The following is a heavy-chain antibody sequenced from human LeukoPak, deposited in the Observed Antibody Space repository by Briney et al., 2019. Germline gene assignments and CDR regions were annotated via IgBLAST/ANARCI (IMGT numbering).Heavy chain of an antibody. CDR2: IYYSGST. CDR1: GGSISSYY. Sequence: SETLSLTCTVSGGSISSYYWSWIRQPPGKGLEWIGYIYYSGSTNYNPSLKSRVTISVDTSKNQFSLQLNSVTPEDTAVYYCARYSSGWLLGGYYFDYWGQGTLVTVSS. D-gene: IGHD6-19*01. J-gene: IGHJ4*02. V-gene: IGHV4-59*12. CDR3: ARYSSGWLLGGYYFDY.